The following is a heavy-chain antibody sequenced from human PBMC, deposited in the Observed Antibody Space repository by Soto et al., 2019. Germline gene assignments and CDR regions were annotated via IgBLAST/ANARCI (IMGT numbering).Heavy chain of an antibody. J-gene: IGHJ5*02. CDR2: ISKDGSDK. V-gene: IGHV3-30-3*01. Sequence: QVQVVESGGGVVQPGRSLRLSCAASGFSLSIYNMHWVRQAPGKGLEWVAVISKDGSDKYYADSVKGRFTISRDNSKNTLYLQMNSLRAEDTAVYYCARDLGPGDSSWVTGWFDPWGQGTLVTVSS. CDR1: GFSLSIYN. D-gene: IGHD6-13*01. CDR3: ARDLGPGDSSWVTGWFDP.